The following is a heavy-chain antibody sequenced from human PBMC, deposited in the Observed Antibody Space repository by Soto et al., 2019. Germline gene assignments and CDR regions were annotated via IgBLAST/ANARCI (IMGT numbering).Heavy chain of an antibody. Sequence: SETLSLTCTVSGGSISSYYWSWIRQPPGKGLEWIGYIYYSGSTNYNPSLKSRVTISVDTSKNQFSLKLSSVTAADTAVYYCASLVTFGGVIVGKDAFDIWGQGTMVTVSS. CDR2: IYYSGST. J-gene: IGHJ3*02. CDR1: GGSISSYY. D-gene: IGHD3-16*02. V-gene: IGHV4-59*01. CDR3: ASLVTFGGVIVGKDAFDI.